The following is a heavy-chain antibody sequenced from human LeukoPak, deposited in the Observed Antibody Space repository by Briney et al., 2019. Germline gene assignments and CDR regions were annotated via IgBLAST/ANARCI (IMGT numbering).Heavy chain of an antibody. V-gene: IGHV3-23*01. Sequence: GGYLRLFCSASGFTFSSYPMYWVRRAPGKGLEWVSAISGRGTNTYYADSVKGRFTISRDNSKNTLFLQMNSLRAEDTAVYYCAKERTQTTAFDYWGQGTLVTVSS. D-gene: IGHD1-7*01. CDR1: GFTFSSYP. CDR3: AKERTQTTAFDY. CDR2: ISGRGTNT. J-gene: IGHJ4*02.